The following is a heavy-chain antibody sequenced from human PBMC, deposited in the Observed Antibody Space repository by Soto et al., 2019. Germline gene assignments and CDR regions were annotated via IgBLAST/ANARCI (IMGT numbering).Heavy chain of an antibody. Sequence: SETLSLTCTVSGGSISSGGYYWSWIRQHPGKGLEWIGYIYYSGSTYYNPSLKSRVTISVDTSKNQFSLKLSSVTAADTAVYYCARNDYGDYEGNYYYYMDVWGKGTTVTVSS. CDR2: IYYSGST. D-gene: IGHD4-17*01. V-gene: IGHV4-31*03. CDR1: GGSISSGGYY. CDR3: ARNDYGDYEGNYYYYMDV. J-gene: IGHJ6*03.